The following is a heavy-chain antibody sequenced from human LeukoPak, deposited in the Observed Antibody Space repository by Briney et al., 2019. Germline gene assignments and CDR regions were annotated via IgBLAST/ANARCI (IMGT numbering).Heavy chain of an antibody. D-gene: IGHD3-22*01. V-gene: IGHV3-11*04. CDR1: GFTFSDYY. CDR2: ISSSGSTI. CDR3: ASYYYDSSGYLYAFDI. Sequence: GGSLRLSCAASGFTFSDYYMSWIRQAPGKGLEWVSYISSSGSTIYYADSVKGRFTISRDNAKNSLYLQMNSLRAEDTAVYYCASYYYDSSGYLYAFDIWGQGTMVTVSS. J-gene: IGHJ3*02.